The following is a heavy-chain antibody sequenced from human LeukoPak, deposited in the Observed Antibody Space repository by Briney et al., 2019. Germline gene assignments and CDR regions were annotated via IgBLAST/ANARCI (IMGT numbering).Heavy chain of an antibody. CDR2: IKEDGSEK. J-gene: IGHJ4*02. CDR3: ARTIRGY. V-gene: IGHV3-7*02. D-gene: IGHD3-10*01. Sequence: GGSLRLSCAASGFTFSNYWMSWVRQAPGKGLEWVANIKEDGSEKYYVDSVKGRFTVSRDNAKNSLYLQMNSLRAEDTAVYYCARTIRGYWGQGTLVTVSS. CDR1: GFTFSNYW.